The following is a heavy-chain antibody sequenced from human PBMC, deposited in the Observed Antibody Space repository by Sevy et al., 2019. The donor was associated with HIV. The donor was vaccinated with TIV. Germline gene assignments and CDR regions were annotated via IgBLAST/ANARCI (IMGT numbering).Heavy chain of an antibody. Sequence: GGSLRLSCAASGFTFSDVWMSWVRQAPGKGLEWVSYISSSSYTNYADSVKGRFTISRDNAKNSLYLQMNSLRAEDTAVYYCARVGYYDSSGYYFDYWGQGTLVTVSS. V-gene: IGHV3-11*06. D-gene: IGHD3-22*01. CDR1: GFTFSDVW. CDR3: ARVGYYDSSGYYFDY. J-gene: IGHJ4*02. CDR2: ISSSSYT.